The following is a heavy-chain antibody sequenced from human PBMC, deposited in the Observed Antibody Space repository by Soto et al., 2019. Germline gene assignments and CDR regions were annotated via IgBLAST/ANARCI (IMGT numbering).Heavy chain of an antibody. J-gene: IGHJ5*02. CDR1: GGSISSSSYY. D-gene: IGHD6-13*01. V-gene: IGHV4-39*01. Sequence: QLQLQESGPGLVKPSETLSLTCTVSGGSISSSSYYWGWIRQPPGKGLEWIGSIYYSGSTYYNPSLKSRVTISVDTSKNQFSLKLSSVTAADTAVYYCARHVLGSAAKYNWFDPWGQGTLVTVSS. CDR3: ARHVLGSAAKYNWFDP. CDR2: IYYSGST.